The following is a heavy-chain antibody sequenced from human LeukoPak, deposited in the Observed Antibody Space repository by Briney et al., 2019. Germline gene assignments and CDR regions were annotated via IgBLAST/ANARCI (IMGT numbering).Heavy chain of an antibody. J-gene: IGHJ4*02. CDR2: IYPGDSDT. CDR1: GYNFANYW. D-gene: IGHD1-26*01. CDR3: ARREGPTARTRRDYFDY. V-gene: IGHV5-51*01. Sequence: GESLKISCQGSGYNFANYWIAWVRQMPGKGLACMGIIYPGDSDTRYSPSFQGQVTFSADKSISTIYLQWRSLKASDTAMYYCARREGPTARTRRDYFDYWGQGSPVTVSS.